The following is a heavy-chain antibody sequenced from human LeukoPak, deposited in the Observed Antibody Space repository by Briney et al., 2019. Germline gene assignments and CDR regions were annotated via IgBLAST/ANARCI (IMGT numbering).Heavy chain of an antibody. D-gene: IGHD3-22*01. CDR1: GGSISSGSYY. J-gene: IGHJ5*02. CDR2: IYTSGST. Sequence: PSQTLSHTCTVSGGSISSGSYYWSWIRQPAGKGLEWIGRIYTSGSTNYNPSLKSRVTISVDTSKNQFSLKLSSVTAADTAVYYCARGGPSYYYDSSGYPDNWFDPWGQGTLVTVSS. CDR3: ARGGPSYYYDSSGYPDNWFDP. V-gene: IGHV4-61*02.